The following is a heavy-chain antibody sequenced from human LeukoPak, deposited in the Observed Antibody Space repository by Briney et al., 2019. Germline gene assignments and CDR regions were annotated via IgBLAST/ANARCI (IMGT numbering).Heavy chain of an antibody. Sequence: SVKVSXKASGGTFSSYAISWVRQAPGQGLEWMGRIIPIFGTANYAQKFQGRVTITTDKSTSTAYMELSSLRSEDTAVYYCARGGAIGGYYMDVWGKGTRSPSP. CDR2: IIPIFGTA. V-gene: IGHV1-69*05. CDR1: GGTFSSYA. D-gene: IGHD2-2*02. J-gene: IGHJ6*03. CDR3: ARGGAIGGYYMDV.